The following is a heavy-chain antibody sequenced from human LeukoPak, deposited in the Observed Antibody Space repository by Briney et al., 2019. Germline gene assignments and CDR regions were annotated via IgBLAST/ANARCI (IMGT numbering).Heavy chain of an antibody. V-gene: IGHV1-2*04. D-gene: IGHD6-13*01. J-gene: IGHJ5*02. CDR3: ALAAAGKWFDP. CDR1: GYTFTGYY. Sequence: ASVKVSCKTSGYTFTGYYMHWVRQAPGQGLEWMGRINPNSGGTNYAQKFQGWVTMTRDTSISTAYMELSRLRSDDTAVYYCALAAAGKWFDPWGQGTLVTVSS. CDR2: INPNSGGT.